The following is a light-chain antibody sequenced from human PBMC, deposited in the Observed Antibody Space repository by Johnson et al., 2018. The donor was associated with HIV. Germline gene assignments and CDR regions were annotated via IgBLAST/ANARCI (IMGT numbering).Light chain of an antibody. CDR3: GTWDSSLSAYV. V-gene: IGLV1-51*01. CDR2: DNN. CDR1: SSNIGNNY. Sequence: QSVLTQPPSVSAAPGQKVTIPYSGSSSNIGNNYASWYQQVPGTAPKLLISDNNKRPSGIPDRFSGSKSGTSATLSITGLQTGDEADYYCGTWDSSLSAYVFGTGTKVTVL. J-gene: IGLJ1*01.